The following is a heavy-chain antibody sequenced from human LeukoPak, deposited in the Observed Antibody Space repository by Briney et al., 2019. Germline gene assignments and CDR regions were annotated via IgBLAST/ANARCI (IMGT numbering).Heavy chain of an antibody. D-gene: IGHD3-3*01. J-gene: IGHJ4*02. CDR3: LVDLVFWSGYRPLHDY. Sequence: GGSLRLSCAASGFTFSSYSMNWVRQAPGKGLEWVSYISSSSSTIYYADSVKGRFTISRDNAKNSLYLQMNSLRAEDTAVYYCLVDLVFWSGYRPLHDYWGQGTLVTVSS. CDR2: ISSSSSTI. V-gene: IGHV3-48*04. CDR1: GFTFSSYS.